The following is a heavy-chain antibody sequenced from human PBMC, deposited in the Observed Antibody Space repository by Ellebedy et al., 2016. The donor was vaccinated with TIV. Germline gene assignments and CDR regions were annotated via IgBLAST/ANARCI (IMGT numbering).Heavy chain of an antibody. Sequence: MPSETLSLTCAVSGGSSSGYYWTWIRQSPGKGLEWIGEINQSGITNYNPSLKSRITMSADTSKNQFFLKVTSVTAADTGIYYCATGLGYGVLDFWGQGTLVSVSS. J-gene: IGHJ4*02. CDR1: GGSSSGYY. CDR3: ATGLGYGVLDF. D-gene: IGHD4-17*01. CDR2: INQSGIT. V-gene: IGHV4-34*01.